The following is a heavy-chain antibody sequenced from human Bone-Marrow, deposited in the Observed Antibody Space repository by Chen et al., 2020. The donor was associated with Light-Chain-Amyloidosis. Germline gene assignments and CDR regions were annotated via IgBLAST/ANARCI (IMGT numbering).Heavy chain of an antibody. CDR2: IWHTGNP. Sequence: QLQLQESGPGLVRPSATLSLTCTVAGGPLRRSTFYWGWIRQAPGKGLEWIGSIWHTGNPHYRSSLKSRVTISVDTSKNEFSLTMTSVTAADTAIYYYAKDGLTPDTMSGYFDLWSRGTLVTVSS. D-gene: IGHD3-10*02. V-gene: IGHV4-39*07. J-gene: IGHJ2*01. CDR1: GGPLRRSTFY. CDR3: AKDGLTPDTMSGYFDL.